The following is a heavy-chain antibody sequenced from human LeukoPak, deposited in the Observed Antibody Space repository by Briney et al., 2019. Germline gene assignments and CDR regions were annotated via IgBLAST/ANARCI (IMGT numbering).Heavy chain of an antibody. CDR1: GYNLLNYG. V-gene: IGHV1-18*01. Sequence: ASVKVSCKASGYNLLNYGISWVRQAPGQGLEWMGWISSYNGDTKYAQKFQGRVTVTTDTSTNTAHMELRSLISDDTAVYYCARKGEPKSSNLYSYYGMDVWGQGTTVTVSS. CDR2: ISSYNGDT. CDR3: ARKGEPKSSNLYSYYGMDV. D-gene: IGHD1-14*01. J-gene: IGHJ6*02.